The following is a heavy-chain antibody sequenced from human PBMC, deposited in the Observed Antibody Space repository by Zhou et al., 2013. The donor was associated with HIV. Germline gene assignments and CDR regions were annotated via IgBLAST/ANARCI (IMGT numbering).Heavy chain of an antibody. D-gene: IGHD7-27*01. Sequence: QVQLVQSGAEVKKPGSSVKVSCKASGGTFSSYAISWVRQAPGQGLEWMGGIIPIFGTANYAQKFQGRVTITTDESTSTAYMELSSLRSEDTAVYYCASPRVPLTGDSPFDYWGQGTLVTVSS. CDR3: ASPRVPLTGDSPFDY. J-gene: IGHJ4*02. CDR2: IIPIFGTA. CDR1: GGTFSSYA. V-gene: IGHV1-69*05.